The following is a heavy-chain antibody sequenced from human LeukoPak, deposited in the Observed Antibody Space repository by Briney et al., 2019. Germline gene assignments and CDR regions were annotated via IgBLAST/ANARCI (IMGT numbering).Heavy chain of an antibody. D-gene: IGHD1-26*01. J-gene: IGHJ3*02. V-gene: IGHV1-2*02. CDR1: GYTFTGYY. CDR3: ARVKGATRGPVSAFDI. Sequence: ASVKVSCKASGYTFTGYYMHWVRQAPGQGLEWMGWINPNSGGTNYAQKFQGRVTMTRDTSISTAYMELSRLRSDDTAVYYCARVKGATRGPVSAFDIWGQGTMVTASS. CDR2: INPNSGGT.